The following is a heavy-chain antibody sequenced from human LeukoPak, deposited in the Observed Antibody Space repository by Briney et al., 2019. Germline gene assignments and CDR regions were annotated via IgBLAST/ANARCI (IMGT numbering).Heavy chain of an antibody. J-gene: IGHJ4*02. V-gene: IGHV3-23*01. CDR1: GFTFSSYA. D-gene: IGHD3-10*01. CDR3: RIYYYGSGSYFEEFFDY. Sequence: GGSLRLSCAASGFTFSSYAMSWVRQAPGKGLEWVSAISGSGGSTYYADSEKGRFTISRDNSKNTLYLQMNSLRAEDTAVYYCRIYYYGSGSYFEEFFDYWGRGTLVTVSS. CDR2: ISGSGGST.